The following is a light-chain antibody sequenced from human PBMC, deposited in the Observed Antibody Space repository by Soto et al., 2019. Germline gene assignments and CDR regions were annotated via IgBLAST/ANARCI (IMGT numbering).Light chain of an antibody. CDR1: QGIGIW. J-gene: IGKJ3*01. CDR2: ASS. Sequence: DIQMTQSPSSVSASVGDRVTITCRASQGIGIWLAWYQQKPGKAPNLLIYASSTLQSGAPSRFSGSGSGTDFTLTISSLQPEDFSTYYCQQANTFPLTFGRWTKVDI. V-gene: IGKV1-12*01. CDR3: QQANTFPLT.